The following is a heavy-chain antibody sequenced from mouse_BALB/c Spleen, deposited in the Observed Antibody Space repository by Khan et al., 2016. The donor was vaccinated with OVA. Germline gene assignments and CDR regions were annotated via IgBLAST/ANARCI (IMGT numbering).Heavy chain of an antibody. D-gene: IGHD1-1*01. CDR3: GRSATDYYTVDD. V-gene: IGHV1S136*01. CDR2: IYPYNDDT. Sequence: VQLQQSGPELVKPGASVRMSCKASGFTFADYVMHWVRQKPGQGLEWIGYIYPYNDDTESTERFKGKATLTLDKSSRTAYMDLTSLTSADSAVCYCGRSATDYYTVDDWGQGTSVTVAS. J-gene: IGHJ4*01. CDR1: GFTFADYV.